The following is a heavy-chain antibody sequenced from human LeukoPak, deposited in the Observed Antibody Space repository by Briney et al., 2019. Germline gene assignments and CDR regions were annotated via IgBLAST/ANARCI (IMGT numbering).Heavy chain of an antibody. Sequence: PGGSLRLSCAASGFTFSSYAMSWVRQAPGKGLEWVSAISGSGGSTYYADSVKGRFTISRDNSKNTLYLQMNSLRAEDTAVYYCAKGGTGSCYSNSDYWGQGTLVTVSS. J-gene: IGHJ4*02. D-gene: IGHD3-22*01. CDR1: GFTFSSYA. CDR2: ISGSGGST. CDR3: AKGGTGSCYSNSDY. V-gene: IGHV3-23*01.